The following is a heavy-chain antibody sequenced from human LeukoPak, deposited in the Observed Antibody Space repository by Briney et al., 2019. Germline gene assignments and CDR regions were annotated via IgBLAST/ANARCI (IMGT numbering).Heavy chain of an antibody. J-gene: IGHJ5*02. CDR2: IKQDGSEK. Sequence: GGSLRLSCAASGFTFSSYWMSWVRQAPGKGLEWVANIKQDGSEKYYVDSVKGRFTITRDNAKNSLYLQMNSLRAEDTAVYYCARSEMGILTGYYNWFDPWGQGTLVTVSS. V-gene: IGHV3-7*01. CDR1: GFTFSSYW. D-gene: IGHD3-9*01. CDR3: ARSEMGILTGYYNWFDP.